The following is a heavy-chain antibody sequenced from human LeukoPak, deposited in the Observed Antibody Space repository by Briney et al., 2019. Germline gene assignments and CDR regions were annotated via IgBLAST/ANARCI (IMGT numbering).Heavy chain of an antibody. CDR3: ARGWASGSYYNY. J-gene: IGHJ4*02. CDR2: MHHSGHT. Sequence: SETPSLTCTVAGVSITDYYWSWIRQPPGEGLEWIGYMHHSGHTDYNPSLKGRVTVSVDTSKSQFSLKLSSVTAADTAVYYCARGWASGSYYNYWGQGTLVTVSS. CDR1: GVSITDYY. V-gene: IGHV4-59*01. D-gene: IGHD1-26*01.